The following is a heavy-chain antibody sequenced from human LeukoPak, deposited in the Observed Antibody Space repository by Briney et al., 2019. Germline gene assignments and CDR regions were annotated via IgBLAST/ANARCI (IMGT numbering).Heavy chain of an antibody. CDR2: IWYDGSNK. Sequence: QAGGSLRLSCAASGFTFSSYGMHWVRQAPGKGLEWVAVIWYDGSNKYYADSVKGRFTISRDNSKNTLYLQMNSLRAEGTAVYYCARDGRDGYKDYWGQGTLVTVSS. CDR3: ARDGRDGYKDY. V-gene: IGHV3-33*01. CDR1: GFTFSSYG. D-gene: IGHD5-24*01. J-gene: IGHJ4*02.